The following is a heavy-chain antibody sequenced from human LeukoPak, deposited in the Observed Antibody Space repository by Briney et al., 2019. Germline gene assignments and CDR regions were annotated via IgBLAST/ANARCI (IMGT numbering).Heavy chain of an antibody. J-gene: IGHJ4*02. CDR3: AGTDYYDSSGLYY. Sequence: ASVKVSCKXSGGTFSSYAISWVRQAPRQGLEWMGGIIPIFGTANYAQKFQGRVTITTDESTSTAYMELSSLRSEDTAVYYCAGTDYYDSSGLYYWGQGTLVTVSS. D-gene: IGHD3-22*01. V-gene: IGHV1-69*05. CDR2: IIPIFGTA. CDR1: GGTFSSYA.